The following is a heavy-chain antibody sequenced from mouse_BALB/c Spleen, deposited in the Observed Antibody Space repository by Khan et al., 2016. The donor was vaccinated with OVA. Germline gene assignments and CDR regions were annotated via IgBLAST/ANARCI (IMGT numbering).Heavy chain of an antibody. Sequence: MQLEESGAELVKPGASVKLSCSASGFNIKDTYMHWVKQRPEQGLDWIGRIDPANGNTKYDPKFQGKATLTADTSSNTAYLQVSSLTSEDTAVYYCARDYWDVFAYWGQGTLVTVSA. J-gene: IGHJ3*01. CDR2: IDPANGNT. V-gene: IGHV14-3*02. CDR1: GFNIKDTY. CDR3: ARDYWDVFAY. D-gene: IGHD4-1*01.